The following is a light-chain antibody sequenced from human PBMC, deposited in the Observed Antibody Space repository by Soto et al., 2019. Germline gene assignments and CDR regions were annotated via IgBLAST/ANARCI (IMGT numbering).Light chain of an antibody. V-gene: IGKV3-11*01. CDR2: DAS. Sequence: EIVLTQSPATPSLSPGERATLSCSASQNINSDLAWYQQRPGQAPRLLIYDASNRAPGIPARFGGSGSGADFTLSISSLEPDDFAVYYCQQRNMWPRTFGQGTKVDIK. CDR3: QQRNMWPRT. J-gene: IGKJ1*01. CDR1: QNINSD.